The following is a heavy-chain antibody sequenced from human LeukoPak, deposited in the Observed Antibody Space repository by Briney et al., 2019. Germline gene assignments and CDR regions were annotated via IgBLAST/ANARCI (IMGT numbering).Heavy chain of an antibody. J-gene: IGHJ5*02. D-gene: IGHD2-15*01. CDR3: ARGGYCSGGSCYSGPPHRWFDP. Sequence: PGGSLRLSCAASGFTFSDYYMSWIRQAPGKGLDWVSYISSSGSTIYYADSVKGRFTISRDNAKNSLYLQMNSLRAEDTAVYYCARGGYCSGGSCYSGPPHRWFDPWGQGTLVTVSS. V-gene: IGHV3-11*04. CDR2: ISSSGSTI. CDR1: GFTFSDYY.